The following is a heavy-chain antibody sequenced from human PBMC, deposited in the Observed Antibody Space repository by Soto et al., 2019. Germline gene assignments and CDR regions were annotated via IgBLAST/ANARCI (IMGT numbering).Heavy chain of an antibody. CDR3: STASRNEYHFAMDA. CDR1: GLSVSSRD. J-gene: IGHJ6*02. D-gene: IGHD6-6*01. Sequence: EVHLVETGGGLIQPGGSLRLSCAASGLSVSSRDMSWVRQASGKGREWVSVIYSGGSTHDADSVKGRFTISRDNSKNTMHHQMNSLRVDDTAVYFCSTASRNEYHFAMDAWGQGTTVIVSS. V-gene: IGHV3-53*02. CDR2: IYSGGST.